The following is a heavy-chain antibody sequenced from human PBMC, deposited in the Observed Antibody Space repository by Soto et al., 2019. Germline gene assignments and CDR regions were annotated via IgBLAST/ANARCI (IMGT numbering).Heavy chain of an antibody. J-gene: IGHJ4*02. V-gene: IGHV1-18*01. Sequence: GASVKVSCKASGYTFSHHGFSWVRQVPGQGLEWLGWISAYNGDTAYAQKFQDRFTITRDTSASTAYMELSSLRSEDTAVYYCARAPGAAIDYWGQGTLVTVSS. CDR3: ARAPGAAIDY. CDR1: GYTFSHHG. CDR2: ISAYNGDT.